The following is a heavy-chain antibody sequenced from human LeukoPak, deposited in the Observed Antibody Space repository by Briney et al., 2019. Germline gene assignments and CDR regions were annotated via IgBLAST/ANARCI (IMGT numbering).Heavy chain of an antibody. D-gene: IGHD1-26*01. V-gene: IGHV4-39*07. CDR3: ASIRVGATSFDY. CDR2: IFYSGST. Sequence: SETLSLTCTVSGGSISSSDYYWGWIRQPPGKGLEWIGSIFYSGSTYYNPSLKSRVTMSVDTSKNLFSLNLSSVTAADTAVYYCASIRVGATSFDYWGQGTLVTVSS. CDR1: GGSISSSDYY. J-gene: IGHJ4*02.